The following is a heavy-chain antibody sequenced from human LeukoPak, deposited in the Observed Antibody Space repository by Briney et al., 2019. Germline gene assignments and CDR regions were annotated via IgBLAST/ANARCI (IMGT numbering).Heavy chain of an antibody. V-gene: IGHV3-48*01. J-gene: IGHJ3*02. D-gene: IGHD3-3*01. Sequence: GGSLRLSCAASGFTVSSNYMNWVRQAPGKGLEWVSYISSSSSSIYYADSVKGRFTISRDNAKNSLYLQMNSLRAEDTAVYYCASLVIFEVVTNAFDIWGQGTMVTVSS. CDR3: ASLVIFEVVTNAFDI. CDR1: GFTVSSNY. CDR2: ISSSSSSI.